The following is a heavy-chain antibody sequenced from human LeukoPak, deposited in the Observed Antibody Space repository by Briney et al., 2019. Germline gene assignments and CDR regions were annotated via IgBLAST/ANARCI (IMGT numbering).Heavy chain of an antibody. V-gene: IGHV4-34*01. Sequence: SETLSLTCAVYGGSFSGYYWSWIRQPPGKGLEWIGEINHSGSTNYNPSLKSRVTISVDTSKNQFSLKVSSVTAADTAVYYCARVGVRGVIKVFDYWGEGTLVSVPS. CDR2: INHSGST. CDR3: ARVGVRGVIKVFDY. CDR1: GGSFSGYY. J-gene: IGHJ4*02. D-gene: IGHD3-10*01.